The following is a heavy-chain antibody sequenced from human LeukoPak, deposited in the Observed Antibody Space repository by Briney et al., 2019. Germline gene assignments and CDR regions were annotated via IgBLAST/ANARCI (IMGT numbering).Heavy chain of an antibody. D-gene: IGHD3-10*01. CDR2: ISYDRSNK. V-gene: IGHV3-30*18. Sequence: PGGSLRLSCAASGFTFSSYGMHWVRQAPGKGLEWVAVISYDRSNKYYADSVKGRFTISRDNSKNTLCLQMNSLRAEDTAVYYCAKDRLWFGEEYAFDIWGQGTMVTVSS. J-gene: IGHJ3*02. CDR1: GFTFSSYG. CDR3: AKDRLWFGEEYAFDI.